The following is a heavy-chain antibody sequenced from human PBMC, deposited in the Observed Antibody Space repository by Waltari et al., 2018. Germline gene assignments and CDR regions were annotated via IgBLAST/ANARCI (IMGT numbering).Heavy chain of an antibody. D-gene: IGHD3-22*01. CDR1: GFTFSSYC. CDR3: ARVSGDRISGDRSGFYPYYFDN. Sequence: EVQVVESGGGLVQAGGSLRLSCAASGFTFSSYCMSWVRQSPGKGLEWVANIKQDGSEKYHVDSVKGRFTISRDNAKNSLYLQMNSLRAEDTAVYYCARVSGDRISGDRSGFYPYYFDNWAREPWSPSP. CDR2: IKQDGSEK. J-gene: IGHJ4*02. V-gene: IGHV3-7*01.